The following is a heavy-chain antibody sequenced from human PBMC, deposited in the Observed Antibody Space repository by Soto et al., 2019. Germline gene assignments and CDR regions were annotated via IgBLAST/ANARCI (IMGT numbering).Heavy chain of an antibody. CDR1: GGSISSSNYY. J-gene: IGHJ4*02. D-gene: IGHD5-18*01. V-gene: IGHV4-30-4*01. CDR2: IDYSGNT. Sequence: QVQLQESGPGLVRPSQTLSLTCRVSGGSISSSNYYWTWIRQPPGKGLEWIGYIDYSGNTYYNPSLQSRVTISVDTSVNQFSLTLTSMTAADTAVYYCARELTGYRYGPGEVYWGQGTLITVSS. CDR3: ARELTGYRYGPGEVY.